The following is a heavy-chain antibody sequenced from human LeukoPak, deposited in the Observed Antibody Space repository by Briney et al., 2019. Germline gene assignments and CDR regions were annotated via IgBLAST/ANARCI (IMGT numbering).Heavy chain of an antibody. D-gene: IGHD2-2*01. J-gene: IGHJ2*01. CDR1: GFTFSSYA. CDR2: ISYDGSNK. Sequence: GGSLRLSCAASGFTFSSYAMHWVRQAPGKGLEWVAVISYDGSNKYYADSVKGRFTISRDNSKNTLYLQMNSLRAEDTAVYYCARDRSAAEDWYFDLWGRGTLVTVSS. CDR3: ARDRSAAEDWYFDL. V-gene: IGHV3-30-3*01.